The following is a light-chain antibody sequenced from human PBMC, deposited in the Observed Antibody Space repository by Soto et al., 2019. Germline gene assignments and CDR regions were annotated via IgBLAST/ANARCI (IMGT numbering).Light chain of an antibody. V-gene: IGKV1-5*03. J-gene: IGKJ1*01. CDR1: QSISSW. Sequence: DIQMTQSPSTLSASVGDRVTIAVRASQSISSWLAWYQQKPGKAPKLLIYKASSLESGVPSRFSGSGSGTEFSLTISSLQTDDFATYYCQQYNSFPTFGQGTKVDIK. CDR3: QQYNSFPT. CDR2: KAS.